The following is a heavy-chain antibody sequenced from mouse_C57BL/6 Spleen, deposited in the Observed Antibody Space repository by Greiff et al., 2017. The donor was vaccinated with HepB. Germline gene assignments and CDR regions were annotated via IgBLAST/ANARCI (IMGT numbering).Heavy chain of an antibody. CDR3: ARRGYGNEWYFDV. V-gene: IGHV1-7*01. Sequence: QVHVKQSGAELAKPGASVKLSCKASGYTFTSYWMHWVKQRPGQGLEWIGYINPSSGYTKYNQKFKDKATLTADKSSSTAYMQLSSLTYEDSAVYYCARRGYGNEWYFDVWGTGTTVTVSS. J-gene: IGHJ1*03. CDR2: INPSSGYT. D-gene: IGHD2-1*01. CDR1: GYTFTSYW.